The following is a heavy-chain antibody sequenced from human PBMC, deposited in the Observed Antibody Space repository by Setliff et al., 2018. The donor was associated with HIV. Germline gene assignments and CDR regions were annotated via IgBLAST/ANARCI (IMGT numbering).Heavy chain of an antibody. Sequence: GASVKVSCKASGYSFTDYYIHWVRQAPGQGLEWMGWINPKSDGTNYAQKFQGWITMTRDTSISTAYMELSRLRSDDTAVYYCARGMDYHDTSGYYQYYFDYWGQGTLVTVSS. D-gene: IGHD3-22*01. V-gene: IGHV1-2*04. CDR3: ARGMDYHDTSGYYQYYFDY. CDR2: INPKSDGT. J-gene: IGHJ4*02. CDR1: GYSFTDYY.